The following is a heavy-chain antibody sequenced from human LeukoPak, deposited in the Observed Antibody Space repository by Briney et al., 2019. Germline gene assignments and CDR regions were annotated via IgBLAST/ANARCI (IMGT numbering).Heavy chain of an antibody. J-gene: IGHJ4*02. CDR2: ISGSGGST. CDR3: AKALVGYYYDSSGYYYGDY. CDR1: GFTFSSYA. Sequence: PGGSLRLSCAASGFTFSSYAMSWVRQAPGKGLEWVSAISGSGGSTYYADSVKGRFTISRDNSKNTLYLQMNSLRAEDTALYYCAKALVGYYYDSSGYYYGDYWGQGTLVTVSS. D-gene: IGHD3-22*01. V-gene: IGHV3-23*01.